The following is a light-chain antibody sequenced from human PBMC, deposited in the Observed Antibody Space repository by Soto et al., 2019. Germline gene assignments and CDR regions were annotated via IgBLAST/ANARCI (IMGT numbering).Light chain of an antibody. J-gene: IGKJ1*01. Sequence: DIVMTQSPDSLAVSLGERATINCKSSQSVLYSSNNKSYLAGYQQKPGQPTKLLIYWASTRESGVPDRFSGSGSGTDFTLTISSLQAEDVAVYYCQQYYSTPRTFGQGTKVEIK. CDR2: WAS. CDR1: QSVLYSSNNKSY. CDR3: QQYYSTPRT. V-gene: IGKV4-1*01.